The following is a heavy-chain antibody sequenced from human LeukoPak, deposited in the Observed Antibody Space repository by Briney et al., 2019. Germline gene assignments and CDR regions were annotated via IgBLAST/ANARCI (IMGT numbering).Heavy chain of an antibody. CDR1: GFSVSDYY. V-gene: IGHV3-11*01. CDR3: TRERRGNYFAFES. CDR2: ITSSGGST. D-gene: IGHD3-10*01. Sequence: GGSLRLSCAASGFSVSDYYVSWIRQSPGKGLEWISYITSSGGSTKYADSVKGRFTISRDNAKNSVALQMNNLRAEDTAVYYCTRERRGNYFAFESWGQGTLVTVSS. J-gene: IGHJ4*02.